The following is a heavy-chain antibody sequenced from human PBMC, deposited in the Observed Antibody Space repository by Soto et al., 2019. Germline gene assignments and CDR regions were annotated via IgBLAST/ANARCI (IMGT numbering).Heavy chain of an antibody. CDR3: ARTHWQQGYLEGFDF. Sequence: ASVKVSCKPSGYTFTSHWSRLVRWAPGRGIELMGWISVYYGDTKYEKRVQDRVSMTTETSTDTAYIVLRSLRFDDATIYFCARTHWQQGYLEGFDFWGQGTPVTVSS. CDR2: ISVYYGDT. CDR1: GYTFTSHW. J-gene: IGHJ4*03. D-gene: IGHD6-13*01. V-gene: IGHV1-18*04.